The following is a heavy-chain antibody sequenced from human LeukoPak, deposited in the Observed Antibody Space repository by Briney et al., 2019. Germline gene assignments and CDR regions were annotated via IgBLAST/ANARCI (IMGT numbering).Heavy chain of an antibody. CDR1: GYSFTTYG. D-gene: IGHD3-10*01. CDR3: ARNGSGSYGY. CDR2: ISVYNGHT. V-gene: IGHV1-18*01. Sequence: GASVKVSCKASGYSFTTYGIIWVRQAPGQGLEWMGWISVYNGHTNYAQKLQGRVTMTTDTSTSTAYMELRSLTSDDTAVYYCARNGSGSYGYWGQGTLVIVSS. J-gene: IGHJ4*02.